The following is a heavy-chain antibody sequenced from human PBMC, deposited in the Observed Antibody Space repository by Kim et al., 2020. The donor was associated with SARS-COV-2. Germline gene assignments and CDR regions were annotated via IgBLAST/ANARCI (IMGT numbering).Heavy chain of an antibody. D-gene: IGHD4-17*01. CDR3: ARHGPVETTVPAFHY. J-gene: IGHJ4*01. Sequence: SETLSLTCTVSGGSISSSSYYWGWIRQPPGKGLEWIASIYYSGSTYYNPSLKSRVTISVDTSKNQFSLKVRSVTAADTAVYFCARHGPVETTVPAFHYWG. V-gene: IGHV4-39*01. CDR1: GGSISSSSYY. CDR2: IYYSGST.